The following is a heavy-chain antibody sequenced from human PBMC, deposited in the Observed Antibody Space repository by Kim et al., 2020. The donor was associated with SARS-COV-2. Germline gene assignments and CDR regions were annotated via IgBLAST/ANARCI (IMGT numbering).Heavy chain of an antibody. CDR1: GFTFDHSA. J-gene: IGHJ4*02. V-gene: IGHV3-43*02. Sequence: GGSLRLSCAASGFTFDHSAMHWVRQAPGKGPEWISLISGNGETRYYADSVKGRFTISIDNSKNSVYLQMNSLRTEDTAFYYCVRASWWLTSGCGQGTPGTVSS. D-gene: IGHD2-15*01. CDR3: VRASWWLTSG. CDR2: ISGNGETR.